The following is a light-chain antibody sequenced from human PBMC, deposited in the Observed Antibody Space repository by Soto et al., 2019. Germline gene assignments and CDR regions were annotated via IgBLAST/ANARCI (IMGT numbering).Light chain of an antibody. Sequence: EIVLTQSPGTLSLSAGERATLXXRASQSVSSSHLAWYQHKPGQAPRXXIYAASSRATGSPDRFSGGGAGTDFTLTISRLEPEDFAVYYCQQYGYSPITFGQGTRLEIK. J-gene: IGKJ5*01. V-gene: IGKV3-20*01. CDR3: QQYGYSPIT. CDR1: QSVSSSH. CDR2: AAS.